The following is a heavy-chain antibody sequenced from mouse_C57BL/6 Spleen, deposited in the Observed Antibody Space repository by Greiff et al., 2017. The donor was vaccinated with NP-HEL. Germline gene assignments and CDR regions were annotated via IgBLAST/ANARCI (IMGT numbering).Heavy chain of an antibody. CDR1: GYTFTSYG. J-gene: IGHJ4*01. CDR2: IYPRSGNT. CDR3: ARGDFYNAMDY. Sequence: VQLQQSGAELARPGASVKLSCKASGYTFTSYGISWVKQRTGQGLEWIGEIYPRSGNTYYNEKFKGKATLTADTSSSTAYMELRSLTSEDSAVYFCARGDFYNAMDYWGQGTSVTVSS. D-gene: IGHD3-3*01. V-gene: IGHV1-81*01.